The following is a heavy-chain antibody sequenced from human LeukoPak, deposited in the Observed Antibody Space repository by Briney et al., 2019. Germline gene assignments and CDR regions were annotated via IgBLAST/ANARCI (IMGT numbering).Heavy chain of an antibody. CDR2: ISSSGDTT. D-gene: IGHD6-13*01. CDR3: ARARIAAPLLDY. CDR1: GLTFNNYV. V-gene: IGHV3-23*01. J-gene: IGHJ4*02. Sequence: GGSLRLSCAASGLTFNNYVMSWVRQAPGRGLEWVSAISSSGDTTYYADSVKGRFTISRGNSKNTLYLQMNSLRAEDTAVYYCARARIAAPLLDYWGQGTLVTVSS.